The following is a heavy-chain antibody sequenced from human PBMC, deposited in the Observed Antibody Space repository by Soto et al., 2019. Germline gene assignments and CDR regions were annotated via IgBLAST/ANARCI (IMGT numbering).Heavy chain of an antibody. V-gene: IGHV3-23*01. Sequence: GGSLRLSCAASGFSFMNYALSWVRQAPGKGLEWVSIISGSGGNTYYADSVKGRFTISRDNSKNTLYLQMNSLRAEDTAVYYCAKPESSISWGSGPDFWGQGTLVTVSS. J-gene: IGHJ4*02. CDR3: AKPESSISWGSGPDF. D-gene: IGHD3-16*01. CDR2: ISGSGGNT. CDR1: GFSFMNYA.